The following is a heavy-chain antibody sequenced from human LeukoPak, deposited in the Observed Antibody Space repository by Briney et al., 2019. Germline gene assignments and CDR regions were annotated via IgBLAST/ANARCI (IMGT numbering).Heavy chain of an antibody. Sequence: GGTLRLSRAASGFTFSSYGMSWVRQAPGKGLEWVSAISGSGGDTYYADSVKGRFTISRDNSKNTLYLQMNSLRAEDTAVYYCAKAAYCGGDSLGYYFDYWGQGTLVTVSS. V-gene: IGHV3-23*01. J-gene: IGHJ4*02. CDR1: GFTFSSYG. CDR2: ISGSGGDT. CDR3: AKAAYCGGDSLGYYFDY. D-gene: IGHD2-21*02.